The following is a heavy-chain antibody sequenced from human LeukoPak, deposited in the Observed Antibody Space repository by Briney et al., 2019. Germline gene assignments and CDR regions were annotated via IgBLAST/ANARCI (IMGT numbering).Heavy chain of an antibody. CDR2: IYYSGST. D-gene: IGHD3-22*01. Sequence: PSETLSLTCTVSAGSISSYYWSWIRQPPGKGLEWIGYIYYSGSTNYNPSLKSRVTISVDTSKNQFSLKLSSVTAADTAVYYCARLAFSGYPLYYFDYWGQGTLVTVSS. CDR1: AGSISSYY. J-gene: IGHJ4*02. CDR3: ARLAFSGYPLYYFDY. V-gene: IGHV4-59*08.